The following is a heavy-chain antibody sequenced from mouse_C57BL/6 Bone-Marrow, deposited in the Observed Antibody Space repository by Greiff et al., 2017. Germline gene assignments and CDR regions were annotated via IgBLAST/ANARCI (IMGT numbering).Heavy chain of an antibody. CDR2: IDPNSGGT. CDR3: ARMGPMDYGYDGGDY. J-gene: IGHJ2*01. D-gene: IGHD2-2*01. V-gene: IGHV1-72*01. CDR1: GYTFTSYW. Sequence: VQLQQPGAELVKPGASVKLSCKASGYTFTSYWMHWVKQRPGRGLEWIGRIDPNSGGTKSNEKFKSKATLTVDKPSSTAYMQLSSLTSEDSAVYDCARMGPMDYGYDGGDYWGQGTTLTVSS.